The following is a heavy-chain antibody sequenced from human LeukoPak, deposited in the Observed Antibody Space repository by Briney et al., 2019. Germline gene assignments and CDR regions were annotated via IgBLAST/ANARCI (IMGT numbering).Heavy chain of an antibody. V-gene: IGHV6-1*01. CDR3: ARDSGFYSSSYRFDS. CDR1: GDSVSSNSAA. J-gene: IGHJ4*02. D-gene: IGHD6-6*01. CDR2: TYYKSKWYN. Sequence: SQTLSLTCAISGDSVSSNSAAWNWIRQSPSRGLEWLGRTYYKSKWYNDYAVSVKSRITINADTSENQFSLQLKSVTPEDTAVYYCARDSGFYSSSYRFDSWGQGTLVTVSS.